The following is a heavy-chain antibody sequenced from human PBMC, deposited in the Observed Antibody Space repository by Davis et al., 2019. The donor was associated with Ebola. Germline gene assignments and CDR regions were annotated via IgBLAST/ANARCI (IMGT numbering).Heavy chain of an antibody. V-gene: IGHV3-23*01. CDR3: AKDGPFGGVIGDAFDI. CDR2: ISGSGGST. D-gene: IGHD3-16*02. J-gene: IGHJ3*02. CDR1: GFTFSSYA. Sequence: GESLKISCAASGFTFSSYAMSWVRQAPGKGLEWVSGISGSGGSTYYADSVKGRFTISRDNSKNTLYLQMNSLRGEDTAVYYCAKDGPFGGVIGDAFDIWGQGTMVTVSS.